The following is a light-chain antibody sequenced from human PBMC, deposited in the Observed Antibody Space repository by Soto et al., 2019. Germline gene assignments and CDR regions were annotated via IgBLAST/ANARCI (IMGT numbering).Light chain of an antibody. CDR3: QQYGGSPAIT. Sequence: EIVLTQSPGTLSLSPGERATLSCRASQSVSSSYLAWYQQKPGQAPRRLIYGASSRATGIPDRFRASASGTDFTLTISRLEPEDFAVYFCQQYGGSPAITFGQGTRLEIK. CDR1: QSVSSSY. V-gene: IGKV3-20*01. J-gene: IGKJ5*01. CDR2: GAS.